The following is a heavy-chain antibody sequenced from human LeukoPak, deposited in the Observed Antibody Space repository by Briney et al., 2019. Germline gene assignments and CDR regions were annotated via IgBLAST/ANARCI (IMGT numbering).Heavy chain of an antibody. CDR1: GGSFSGYY. J-gene: IGHJ4*02. CDR2: INHSGST. CDR3: ARESYDILTGYYKAYFDY. V-gene: IGHV4-34*01. D-gene: IGHD3-9*01. Sequence: SETLSLTCAVYGGSFSGYYSSWIRQPPGKGLEWIGEINHSGSTNYNPSLKSRVTISVDTSTNQFSLKLSSVTAADTAVYYCARESYDILTGYYKAYFDYWGQGTLVTVSS.